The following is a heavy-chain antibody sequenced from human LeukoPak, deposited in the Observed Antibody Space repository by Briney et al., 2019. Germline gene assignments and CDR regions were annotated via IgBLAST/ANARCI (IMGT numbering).Heavy chain of an antibody. D-gene: IGHD3-22*01. Sequence: PSQTLSLTCTVSGGSISSGSYYGSWIRQPAGKGLEWIERIYTSGSTNYNPSLKSRVTITVDTAKNQFSLKLSSVTAADAAMYYCARANYYDSSGYSPGAFDIWGQGTMVTVSS. CDR2: IYTSGST. CDR3: ARANYYDSSGYSPGAFDI. CDR1: GGSISSGSYY. V-gene: IGHV4-61*02. J-gene: IGHJ3*02.